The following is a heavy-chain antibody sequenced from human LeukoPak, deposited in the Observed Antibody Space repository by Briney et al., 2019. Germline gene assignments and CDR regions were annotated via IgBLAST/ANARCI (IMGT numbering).Heavy chain of an antibody. CDR1: VFTFSSYA. D-gene: IGHD2-15*01. CDR3: ANLGYCSGGSCYVFEY. Sequence: GGSLRLSCAASVFTFSSYAMSWVRQAPGKGLEWVSAISGSGGSTYYADSVKGRFTISRDTSKNTLHLQMNSLRAEDTAVYYCANLGYCSGGSCYVFEYWGQGTLVTVSS. V-gene: IGHV3-23*01. J-gene: IGHJ4*02. CDR2: ISGSGGST.